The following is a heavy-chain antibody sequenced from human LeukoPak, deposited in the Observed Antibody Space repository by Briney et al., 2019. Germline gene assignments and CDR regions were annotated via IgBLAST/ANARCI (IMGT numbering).Heavy chain of an antibody. CDR2: ISGSGGTT. J-gene: IGHJ4*02. CDR3: AGLQYYFDY. D-gene: IGHD4-11*01. CDR1: GFTFTTYA. V-gene: IGHV3-23*01. Sequence: GESLQISCAASGFTFTTYAMSWVRQAPGKGLEWVSAISGSGGTTYYADSVKGRFSISRDNSKNTLYLQMNSLRAEDTAVYYCAGLQYYFDYWGQGTLVTVSS.